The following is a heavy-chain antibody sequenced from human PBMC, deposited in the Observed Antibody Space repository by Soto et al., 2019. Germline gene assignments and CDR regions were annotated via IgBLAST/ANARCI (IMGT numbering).Heavy chain of an antibody. J-gene: IGHJ5*02. Sequence: GGSLRLSCAASGFTFSSYAMSWVRQAPGKGLEWVSAISGSGGSTYYADSVKGRFTISRDNSKNTLYLQMNSLRAEDTAVYYCAKSPAYYDFWSEKTNNRFDPWGQGTLVTVSS. V-gene: IGHV3-23*01. D-gene: IGHD3-3*01. CDR1: GFTFSSYA. CDR2: ISGSGGST. CDR3: AKSPAYYDFWSEKTNNRFDP.